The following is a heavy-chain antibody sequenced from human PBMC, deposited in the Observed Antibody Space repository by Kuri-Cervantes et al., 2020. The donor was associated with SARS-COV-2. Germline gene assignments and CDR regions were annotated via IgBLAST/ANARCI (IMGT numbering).Heavy chain of an antibody. CDR2: INPDTGNA. D-gene: IGHD1-1*01. CDR3: ARDSGDWNPDGFDI. Sequence: ASVKVSCKASGYTFTSYYMHWVRQAPGQGLEWMGWINPDTGNAGYAQKFQGRVTVTRDTSTSTAFMELSSLRSDDTAVYYCARDSGDWNPDGFDIWGQGTMVTVSS. CDR1: GYTFTSYY. J-gene: IGHJ3*02. V-gene: IGHV1-8*02.